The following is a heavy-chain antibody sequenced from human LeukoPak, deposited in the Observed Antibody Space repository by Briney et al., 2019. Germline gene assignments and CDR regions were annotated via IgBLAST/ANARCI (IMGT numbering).Heavy chain of an antibody. D-gene: IGHD6-13*01. J-gene: IGHJ1*01. CDR1: GGSISSGSYY. Sequence: SQTLSLTCTVSGGSISSGSYYWSWIRQPAGKGLEWIGRIYTSGSTNYNPSLKSRVTISVDTSKNQFSLKLSSVTAADTAVYYCASSTDLTSSRWYRDNPLPEYFQHWGQGTLVTVSS. V-gene: IGHV4-61*02. CDR2: IYTSGST. CDR3: ASSTDLTSSRWYRDNPLPEYFQH.